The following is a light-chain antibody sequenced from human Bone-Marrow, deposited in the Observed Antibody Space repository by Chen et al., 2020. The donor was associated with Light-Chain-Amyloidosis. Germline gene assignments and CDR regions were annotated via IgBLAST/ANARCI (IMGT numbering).Light chain of an antibody. CDR1: SGSIASNY. Sequence: NFMLTQPHSVSESPGKTVTISCTRSSGSIASNYVQWYQQRPGSAPTTVIYEDNQRPSGVPDRFSGSIDSSSNSASLRISGLKTEDEADYYCQSYDSSNHGVFGGGTKLTV. CDR2: EDN. J-gene: IGLJ3*02. CDR3: QSYDSSNHGV. V-gene: IGLV6-57*04.